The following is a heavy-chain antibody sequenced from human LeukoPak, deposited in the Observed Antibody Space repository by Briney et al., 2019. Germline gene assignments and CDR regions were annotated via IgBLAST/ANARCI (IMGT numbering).Heavy chain of an antibody. J-gene: IGHJ5*02. D-gene: IGHD3-10*01. Sequence: SETLSLTCAVYGGSFSGYYWSWIRQPPGKGLEWIGEINHSGSTNYNPSLKSRVTISVDTSKNQFSLKLSSVTAADTAMYYCARFVVVRGVISNWFDPWGQGTLVTVSS. CDR1: GGSFSGYY. V-gene: IGHV4-34*01. CDR2: INHSGST. CDR3: ARFVVVRGVISNWFDP.